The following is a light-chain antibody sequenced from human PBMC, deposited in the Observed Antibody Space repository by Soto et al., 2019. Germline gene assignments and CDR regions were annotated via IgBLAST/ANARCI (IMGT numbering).Light chain of an antibody. CDR3: QSYDSSLSGL. Sequence: QSVLTQPPSASGTPGQRVTISCSGSTSNIGSNNVNWYRQLPGTAPKLLLFNNERRPSGVPGRVSGSKSGTSASLAISGLQSDDEADYYCQSYDSSLSGLFGGGTKLTVL. V-gene: IGLV1-44*01. J-gene: IGLJ3*02. CDR2: NNE. CDR1: TSNIGSNN.